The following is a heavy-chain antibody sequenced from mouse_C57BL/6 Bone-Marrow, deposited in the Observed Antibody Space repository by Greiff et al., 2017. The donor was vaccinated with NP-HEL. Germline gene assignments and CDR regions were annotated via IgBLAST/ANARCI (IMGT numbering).Heavy chain of an antibody. V-gene: IGHV5-9-1*02. D-gene: IGHD2-4*01. CDR1: GFTFSSYA. CDR2: ISSGGDYI. J-gene: IGHJ2*01. Sequence: EVKLVESGEGLVKPGGSLKLSCAASGFTFSSYAMSWVRQTPEKRLEWVAYISSGGDYIYYADTVKGRSTISRDNARNTLYLQMSSLKSEDTAMYYCTRGQSVYDYDDDYFDNGGQGTTLTVSS. CDR3: TRGQSVYDYDDDYFDN.